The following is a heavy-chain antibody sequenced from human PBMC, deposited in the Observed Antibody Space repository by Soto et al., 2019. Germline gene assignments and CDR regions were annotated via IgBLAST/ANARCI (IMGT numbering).Heavy chain of an antibody. Sequence: QVQLVDSGGGVVQPGRSLRLSCAASGFTFSSFGMHWVRQAPAKGLEWVAVISYDGSNKYYADSVKGRFTISRDNSKNTLYLQMNSLRAEDTAVYYCSNVMGVRGVTSGADYWGQGTLVTVSS. CDR3: SNVMGVRGVTSGADY. CDR2: ISYDGSNK. CDR1: GFTFSSFG. J-gene: IGHJ4*02. V-gene: IGHV3-30*18. D-gene: IGHD3-10*01.